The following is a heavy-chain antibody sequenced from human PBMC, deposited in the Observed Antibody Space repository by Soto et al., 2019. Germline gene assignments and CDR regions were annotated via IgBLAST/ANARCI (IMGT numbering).Heavy chain of an antibody. CDR3: ARWWSGSRQGFDP. D-gene: IGHD3-3*01. CDR1: GGSISSGDYY. V-gene: IGHV4-31*03. CDR2: IYYSGRT. J-gene: IGHJ5*02. Sequence: QVQLHESGPGLVKPSQTLSLTCTVSGGSISSGDYYWSWIRQHPGKGLEWIGYIYYSGRTYYNPSLKSRVTISVDTSKNQFSLKLSSVTAADTAVYYCARWWSGSRQGFDPWGQGTLVTVSS.